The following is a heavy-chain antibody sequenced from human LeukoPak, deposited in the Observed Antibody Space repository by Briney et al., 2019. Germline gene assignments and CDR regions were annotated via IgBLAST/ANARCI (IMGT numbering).Heavy chain of an antibody. Sequence: GGSLRLSCTASGFTFTDYVMQWVRQVPGKSLGWVALISGDGGSTDYASSVEGRFTISRDNTQKSLFLEMNNLGTEDTALYHCAKSGLGDHGIFAGRGSPYYYYYLDVWGKGTTVIVSS. CDR1: GFTFTDYV. V-gene: IGHV3-43*02. CDR2: ISGDGGST. CDR3: AKSGLGDHGIFAGRGSPYYYYYLDV. D-gene: IGHD2-21*02. J-gene: IGHJ6*03.